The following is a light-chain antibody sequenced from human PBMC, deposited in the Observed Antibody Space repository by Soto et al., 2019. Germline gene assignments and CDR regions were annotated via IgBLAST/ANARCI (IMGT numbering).Light chain of an antibody. Sequence: DIVMTQSPDSLALSLGERATINCKSSQSVLYSSNNKNYLAWYQQIPGQPPKLLIYWASTRESGVPDRFSGSGSGTDFTLTISSLQAEDVAVYYCQQYYTTPLTFGGGTKVEIK. CDR2: WAS. CDR1: QSVLYSSNNKNY. J-gene: IGKJ4*01. CDR3: QQYYTTPLT. V-gene: IGKV4-1*01.